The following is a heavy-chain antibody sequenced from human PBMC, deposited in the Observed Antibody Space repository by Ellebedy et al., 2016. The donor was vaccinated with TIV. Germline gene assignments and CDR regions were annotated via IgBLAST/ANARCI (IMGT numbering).Heavy chain of an antibody. D-gene: IGHD3-3*01. CDR2: IHYIGST. CDR1: GGSITTTHW. V-gene: IGHV4-4*02. CDR3: ARRFYESGGPFGL. Sequence: GSLRLXXNVSGGSITTTHWWSWVRQSPEKGLEWIGEIHYIGSTFYNPSFRSRATLSIDRYKNHFSLKLRSVTAADTAVYYCARRFYESGGPFGLWGPGTQVTVSS. J-gene: IGHJ3*01.